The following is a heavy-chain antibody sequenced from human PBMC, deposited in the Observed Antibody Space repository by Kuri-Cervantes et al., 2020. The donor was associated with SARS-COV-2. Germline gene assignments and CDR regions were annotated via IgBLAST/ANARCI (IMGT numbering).Heavy chain of an antibody. V-gene: IGHV3-49*04. CDR3: TNDNISREYSYY. CDR1: GFMLGDYA. D-gene: IGHD2-2*01. J-gene: IGHJ6*01. CDR2: IRSKAEGGTS. Sequence: GESLKISWTASGFMLGDYAMSWVRQAPGKGLESVGCIRSKAEGGTSGFDAAVKSRLTISSVDTKSMVYLQLNSIITADTAASYCTNDNISREYSYY.